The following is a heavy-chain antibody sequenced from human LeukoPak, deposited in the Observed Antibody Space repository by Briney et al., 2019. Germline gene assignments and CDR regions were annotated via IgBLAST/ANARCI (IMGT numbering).Heavy chain of an antibody. Sequence: PGGSLRLSCAAAGVTLTPSGMPSDRQAPAPGLEWVAVISYEGGTQHYADSVKGRFIISRDNPRNTLYLQMNILRTEDTAGYYCAKEGTPQVSTWYDLWGQGTQVIVSS. CDR3: AKEGTPQVSTWYDL. V-gene: IGHV3-30*18. CDR1: GVTLTPSG. J-gene: IGHJ5*02. D-gene: IGHD3-10*01. CDR2: ISYEGGTQ.